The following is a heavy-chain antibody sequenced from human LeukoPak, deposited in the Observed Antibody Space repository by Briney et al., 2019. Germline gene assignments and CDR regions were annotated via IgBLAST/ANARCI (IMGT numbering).Heavy chain of an antibody. Sequence: ASVKVSCKASGYTFTGYYMHWVRQAPGQGLEWMGWINPNSGGTNYAQDFHGRVTMTRDTSISTAYMELSRLRSDDTAVYYCAARYCSGGSCYPGAWGQGTLVTVSS. D-gene: IGHD2-15*01. J-gene: IGHJ4*02. CDR1: GYTFTGYY. CDR2: INPNSGGT. V-gene: IGHV1-2*02. CDR3: AARYCSGGSCYPGA.